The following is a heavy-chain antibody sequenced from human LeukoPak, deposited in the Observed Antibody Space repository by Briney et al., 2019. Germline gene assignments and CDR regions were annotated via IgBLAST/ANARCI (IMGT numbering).Heavy chain of an antibody. V-gene: IGHV4-59*01. D-gene: IGHD1-26*01. CDR2: IYYSGST. Sequence: SETLSLTCTVSVGSISSYYWSWIRQPPGKGLEWIGYIYYSGSTNYNPSLKSRVTISVDTSKNQFSLKLSSVTAADTAVYYCARVPYSRAYYFDYWGQGTLVTVSS. J-gene: IGHJ4*02. CDR1: VGSISSYY. CDR3: ARVPYSRAYYFDY.